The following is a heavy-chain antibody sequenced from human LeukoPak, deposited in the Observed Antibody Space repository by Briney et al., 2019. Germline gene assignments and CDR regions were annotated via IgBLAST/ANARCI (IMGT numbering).Heavy chain of an antibody. D-gene: IGHD2-2*01. V-gene: IGHV3-20*04. CDR3: ARAKDCGSITCPFDI. CDR2: INWNSGST. CDR1: AFTFHDYG. J-gene: IGHJ3*02. Sequence: GEALRLSCAASAFTFHDYGMSWVRQAPGKGLEWVSNINWNSGSTAYADSVKGRFTISRDNGKNSLYLQMNSLRVEDTPLYYWARAKDCGSITCPFDIWGQGTMVTVSS.